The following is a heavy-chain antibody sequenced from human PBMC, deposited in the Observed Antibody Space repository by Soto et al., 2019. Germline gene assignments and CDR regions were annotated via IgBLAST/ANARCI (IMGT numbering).Heavy chain of an antibody. D-gene: IGHD1-26*01. J-gene: IGHJ4*02. CDR2: ISWNSDMI. Sequence: LRLSCAASGFTFDDYAMHWVRQGPGKGLEWVSGISWNSDMITYADSVKGRFTVSRDNAKNSLDLEMNSLRVEDTALYYCVKDTYILVGATHLDSWGQGTLVTVSS. CDR1: GFTFDDYA. V-gene: IGHV3-9*01. CDR3: VKDTYILVGATHLDS.